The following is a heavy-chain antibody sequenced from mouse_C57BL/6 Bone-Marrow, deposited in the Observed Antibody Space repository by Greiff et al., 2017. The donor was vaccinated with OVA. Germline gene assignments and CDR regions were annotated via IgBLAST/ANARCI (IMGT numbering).Heavy chain of an antibody. CDR1: GYTFTDYY. J-gene: IGHJ4*01. D-gene: IGHD3-2*02. CDR2: INPNNGGT. CDR3: ARPLDSSGPMDY. Sequence: VQLQQSGPELVKPGASVKISCKASGYTFTDYYMNWVKQSHGKSLEWIGDINPNNGGTSYNQKFKGKATLTVDKSSSTAYMELRSLTSEDSAADYCARPLDSSGPMDYWGQGTSVTVSS. V-gene: IGHV1-26*01.